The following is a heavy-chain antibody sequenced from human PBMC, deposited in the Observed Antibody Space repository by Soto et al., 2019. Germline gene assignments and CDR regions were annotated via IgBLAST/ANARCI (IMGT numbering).Heavy chain of an antibody. CDR2: IVPMFGTS. J-gene: IGHJ4*02. CDR1: GGTSTRYA. V-gene: IGHV1-69*06. Sequence: QERLVQSGAEVRKPGSSVKVSCKVTGGTSTRYAINWVRQAPGQGLEWMGGIVPMFGTSKYAQKFQGRVTITTETSTNIAYMELRSLRSEDTAVYYCNRGSEYDFWSGYLWGKGTLVSVSS. D-gene: IGHD3-3*01. CDR3: NRGSEYDFWSGYL.